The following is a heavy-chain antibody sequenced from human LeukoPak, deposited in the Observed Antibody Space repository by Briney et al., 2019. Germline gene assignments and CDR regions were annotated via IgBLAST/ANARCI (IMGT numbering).Heavy chain of an antibody. CDR2: IIPIFGTA. CDR1: GGTFSSYA. D-gene: IGHD1-26*01. Sequence: ASVKVSCKASGGTFSSYAISWVRQAPGQGLEWMGGIIPIFGTANYAQKFQGRVTITADESTNTAYMELSSLRSEDTAVYYSAARIVGAEGDFDYWGQGTLVTVSS. V-gene: IGHV1-69*13. J-gene: IGHJ4*02. CDR3: AARIVGAEGDFDY.